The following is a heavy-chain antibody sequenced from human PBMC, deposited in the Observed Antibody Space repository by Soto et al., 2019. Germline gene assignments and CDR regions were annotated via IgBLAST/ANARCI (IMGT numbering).Heavy chain of an antibody. J-gene: IGHJ2*01. D-gene: IGHD3-10*01. CDR3: AKDGDVAKGSGSYYYPPFYWYFDL. CDR1: GFTFDDYA. CDR2: ISWNSGSI. V-gene: IGHV3-9*01. Sequence: DVQLVESGGGLVQPGRSLRLSCAASGFTFDDYAMHWVRQAPGKGLEWVSGISWNSGSIGYADSVKGRFTISRDNAKNSLYLQMNSLRAEDTALYYCAKDGDVAKGSGSYYYPPFYWYFDLWGRGTLVTVSS.